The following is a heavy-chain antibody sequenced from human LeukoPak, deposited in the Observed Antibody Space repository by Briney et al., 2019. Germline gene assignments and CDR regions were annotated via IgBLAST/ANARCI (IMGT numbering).Heavy chain of an antibody. D-gene: IGHD4-23*01. CDR1: GXTFSSYSM. CDR2: IYHSGST. V-gene: IGHV4-4*02. Sequence: NPGGSLRLSCAASGXTFSSYSMNWVRQPPGKGLEWIGEIYHSGSTNYNPSLKSRVTISVDKSKNQFSLKLSSVTAADTAVYYCARADYGGSWFDYWGQGTLVTVSS. J-gene: IGHJ4*02. CDR3: ARADYGGSWFDY.